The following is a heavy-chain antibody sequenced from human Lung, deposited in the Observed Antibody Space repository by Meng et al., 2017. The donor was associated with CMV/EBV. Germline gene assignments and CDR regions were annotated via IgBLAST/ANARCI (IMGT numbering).Heavy chain of an antibody. Sequence: SMSDNGYYGGWLRQHPGKGLEWIGYMYYSGSTDYNPSLKSRVTISVDISKNQFSLKLTSVTAADTAVYYCARGGPGGSSSSRGFDPWGQGTLVTVSS. D-gene: IGHD2-2*01. CDR3: ARGGPGGSSSSRGFDP. CDR1: SMSDNGYY. V-gene: IGHV4-31*02. CDR2: MYYSGST. J-gene: IGHJ5*02.